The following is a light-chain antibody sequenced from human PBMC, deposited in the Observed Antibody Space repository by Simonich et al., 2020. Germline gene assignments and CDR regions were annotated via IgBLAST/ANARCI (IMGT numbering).Light chain of an antibody. J-gene: IGLJ3*02. CDR1: SSDVGGYNL. V-gene: IGLV2-23*01. CDR2: EGS. CDR3: CSYAGSSTWV. Sequence: QSALTPPASVSGSPGQSITISCPGTSSDVGGYNLVSWYQQHPGKAPKLMIYEGSKRPSGVSNRFSGSKSGNTASLTISVLQAEDEADYYCCSYAGSSTWVFGGGTKLTVL.